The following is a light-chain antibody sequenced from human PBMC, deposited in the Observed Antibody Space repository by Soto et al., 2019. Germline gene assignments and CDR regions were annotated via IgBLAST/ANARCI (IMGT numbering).Light chain of an antibody. CDR2: STN. CDR1: SGSVSTNYY. Sequence: QTVVTQEPSFSVSPGRTVTLTCGLSSGSVSTNYYPSWYQQTPGQAPRTLIDSTNTRSSGVPDRFSGSILVNKADLTITGAQADDDSAYYCVLHMGGGIWVFGGGTKLTVL. V-gene: IGLV8-61*01. CDR3: VLHMGGGIWV. J-gene: IGLJ3*02.